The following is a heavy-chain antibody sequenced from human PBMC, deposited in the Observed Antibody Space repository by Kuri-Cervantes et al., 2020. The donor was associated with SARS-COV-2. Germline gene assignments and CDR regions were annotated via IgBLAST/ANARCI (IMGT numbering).Heavy chain of an antibody. J-gene: IGHJ4*02. CDR2: ISANGGRT. Sequence: GGSLRLSCAASGFNFGNYAMTWVRQAPGKGLEWVSFISANGGRTYYADSVKGRFTVSRDNSKNTLYLQMNSLRGDDTAVYYCARTATTEFDYWGQGTLVTVSS. CDR3: ARTATTEFDY. CDR1: GFNFGNYA. V-gene: IGHV3-23*01. D-gene: IGHD4-17*01.